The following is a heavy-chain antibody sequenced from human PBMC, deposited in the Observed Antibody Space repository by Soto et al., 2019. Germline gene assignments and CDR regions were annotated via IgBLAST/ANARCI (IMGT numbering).Heavy chain of an antibody. J-gene: IGHJ4*02. CDR1: GYTFSGFY. CDR2: IYPDSGGT. V-gene: IGHV1-2*02. Sequence: QVPLVQSGAEVKKPGSSVKVSCRTPGYTFSGFYIPWVRQAPGQGLESMGWIYPDSGGTDYAQKCQGRVTMTRDTAISTAYMELSRLRSDDTAVYYCRVTGVSEVDYWGQGTLVTVSS. D-gene: IGHD2-8*01. CDR3: RVTGVSEVDY.